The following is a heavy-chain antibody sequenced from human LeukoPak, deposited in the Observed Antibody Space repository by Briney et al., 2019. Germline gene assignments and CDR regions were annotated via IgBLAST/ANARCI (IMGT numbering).Heavy chain of an antibody. CDR3: ARGSGYSSSLGEK. D-gene: IGHD6-6*01. Sequence: GGSLRLSCAASGFTFSTYAMHWVRQAPGKGLEWVAVISYDGSSKYYADSVKGRFTISRANSKNTLYLQMNSLRAEDTAVYYCARGSGYSSSLGEKWGQGTLVTVSS. CDR1: GFTFSTYA. CDR2: ISYDGSSK. J-gene: IGHJ4*02. V-gene: IGHV3-30*04.